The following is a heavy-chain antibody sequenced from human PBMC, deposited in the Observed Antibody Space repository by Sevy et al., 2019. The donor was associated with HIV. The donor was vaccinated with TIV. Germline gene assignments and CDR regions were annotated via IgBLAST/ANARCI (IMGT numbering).Heavy chain of an antibody. V-gene: IGHV4-39*01. CDR2: INYSGRT. Sequence: SETLSLTCTVSGASISSSGYYWGWIRQPPGKGLEWIASINYSGRTFYNPSLKSRVTISAHTSTNQFSLDLNSVTAADTAIYYCAGPILTYNNGWSYYDYWGQGTVVTVSS. CDR1: GASISSSGYY. J-gene: IGHJ4*02. D-gene: IGHD6-19*01. CDR3: AGPILTYNNGWSYYDY.